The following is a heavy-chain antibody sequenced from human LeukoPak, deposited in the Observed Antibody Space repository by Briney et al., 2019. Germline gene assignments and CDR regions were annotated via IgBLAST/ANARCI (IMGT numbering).Heavy chain of an antibody. Sequence: PSETLSLTCTVSGASISAYSWSWIRQPPGKGLERIGCIHYSGNTHCNPSLESRVTLSVDTSKNQFSLKLSSVTAADTAVYYCARHGRESRYFDWLLYYIDHWGQGALVTVSS. V-gene: IGHV4-59*08. D-gene: IGHD3-9*01. CDR2: IHYSGNT. J-gene: IGHJ4*02. CDR1: GASISAYS. CDR3: ARHGRESRYFDWLLYYIDH.